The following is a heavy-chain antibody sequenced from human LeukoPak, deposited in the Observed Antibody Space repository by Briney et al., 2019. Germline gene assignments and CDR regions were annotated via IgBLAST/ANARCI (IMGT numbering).Heavy chain of an antibody. D-gene: IGHD6-13*01. Sequence: PSETLSLTCTVSSRSISSYYWSWIRQPPGKGLEWIGYIYYSGSTNYNPSLKSRVTISVDTSKNQFSLKLSSVTAADTAVYYCARGQQFLIQHWGQGTLVTVSS. CDR2: IYYSGST. CDR3: ARGQQFLIQH. CDR1: SRSISSYY. V-gene: IGHV4-59*01. J-gene: IGHJ1*01.